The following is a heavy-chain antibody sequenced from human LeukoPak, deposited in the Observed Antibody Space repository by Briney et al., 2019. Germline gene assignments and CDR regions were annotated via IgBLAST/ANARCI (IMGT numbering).Heavy chain of an antibody. D-gene: IGHD3-3*01. V-gene: IGHV3-21*04. CDR1: GFTFSSYS. CDR2: ISSSSSYI. J-gene: IGHJ4*02. Sequence: GGSLRLSCAASGFTFSSYSMNWVRQAPGKGLEWVSSISSSSSYIYYADSVKGRFTISRDNAKNSLYLQMNSLRAEDTAVYYCARGQSITIFGVVIPDYFDYWGQGTLVTVSS. CDR3: ARGQSITIFGVVIPDYFDY.